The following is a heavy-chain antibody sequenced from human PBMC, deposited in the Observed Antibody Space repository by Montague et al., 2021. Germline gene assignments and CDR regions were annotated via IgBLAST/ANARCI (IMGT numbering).Heavy chain of an antibody. CDR1: SGPFCHYF. V-gene: IGHV4-34*10. CDR3: AKGEPLYGGKYYYVLDV. D-gene: IGHD4/OR15-4a*01. J-gene: IGHJ6*04. Sequence: SETLSLTCAVSSGPFCHYFWSWVRQPPGRGLEWIGAINYGGTTSNPPLKDRITMSLETSRNQFSLNLSFVIAADTALYYCAKGEPLYGGKYYYVLDVWGKGITVTVSA. CDR2: INYGGTT.